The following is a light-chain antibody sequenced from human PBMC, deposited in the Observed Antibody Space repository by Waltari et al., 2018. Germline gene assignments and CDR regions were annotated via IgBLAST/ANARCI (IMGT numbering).Light chain of an antibody. J-gene: IGLJ2*01. CDR3: YSYAATYSI. CDR2: EVS. Sequence: QSALTQPRSVSGSPGQSVTISCTGSSSDVGRYDYVSWYQQRPGKPPKLIISEVSQRPSGVPDRFSGSKSGHTASLTISGLQADDEADYYCYSYAATYSIFGGGTKLTVL. CDR1: SSDVGRYDY. V-gene: IGLV2-11*01.